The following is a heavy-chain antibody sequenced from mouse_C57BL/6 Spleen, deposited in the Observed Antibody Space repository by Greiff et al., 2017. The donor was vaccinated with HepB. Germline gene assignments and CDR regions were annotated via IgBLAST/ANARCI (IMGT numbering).Heavy chain of an antibody. J-gene: IGHJ4*01. D-gene: IGHD2-3*01. V-gene: IGHV1-64*01. CDR3: ARGRCYDGYYDAMDY. CDR2: IHPNSGST. Sequence: QVQLQQPGAELVKPGASVKLSCKASGYTFTSYWMHWVKQRPGQGLEWIGMIHPNSGSTNYNEKFKSKATLTVDKSSSTAYMQLSSLTSEDSAVYYCARGRCYDGYYDAMDYWGQGTSVTVSS. CDR1: GYTFTSYW.